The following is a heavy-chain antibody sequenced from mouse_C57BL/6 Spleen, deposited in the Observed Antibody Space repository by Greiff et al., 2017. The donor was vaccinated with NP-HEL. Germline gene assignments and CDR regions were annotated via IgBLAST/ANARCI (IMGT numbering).Heavy chain of an antibody. V-gene: IGHV5-17*01. CDR2: ISSGSSTI. CDR1: GFTFSDYG. Sequence: DVKLVESGGGLVKPGGSLKLSCAASGFTFSDYGMHWVRQAPEKGLEWVAYISSGSSTIYYADTVKGRFTISRDNAKKTLFLKMTSLRSEDTAMYYCAREKTVYYFDYWGQGTTLTVSS. CDR3: AREKTVYYFDY. J-gene: IGHJ2*01.